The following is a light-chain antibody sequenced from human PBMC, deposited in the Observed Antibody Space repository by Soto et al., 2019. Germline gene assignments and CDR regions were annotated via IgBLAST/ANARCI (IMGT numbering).Light chain of an antibody. CDR2: DAS. J-gene: IGKJ1*01. CDR3: QQYSRHWT. V-gene: IGKV1-5*01. CDR1: QHVNRW. Sequence: DIQMTQSPSTRSASVGDRVTITCRASQHVNRWLAWYQQKPGKAPMLLIYDASTLQSGAPSRFRGSGSGTEFTLTISSLQPDDFATYYCQQYSRHWTFGQGTKVEI.